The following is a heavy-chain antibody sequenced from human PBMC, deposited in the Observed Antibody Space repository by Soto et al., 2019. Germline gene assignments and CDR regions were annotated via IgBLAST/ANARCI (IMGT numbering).Heavy chain of an antibody. V-gene: IGHV4-31*03. Sequence: TLSLNCTVSVGSISSGGYYWSWIHQHPGKGLEWIGYIYYSGSTYYNPSLKSRVTISVDTSKNQFSLKLSSVTAADTAVYYCARLVGAVGSSRNGALSFDYWGQGTLVTVSS. CDR2: IYYSGST. CDR1: VGSISSGGYY. J-gene: IGHJ4*02. CDR3: ARLVGAVGSSRNGALSFDY. D-gene: IGHD3-16*01.